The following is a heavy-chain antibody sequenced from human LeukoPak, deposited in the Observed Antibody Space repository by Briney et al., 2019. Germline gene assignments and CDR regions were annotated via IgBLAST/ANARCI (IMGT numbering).Heavy chain of an antibody. Sequence: GGSLRLSCAASGFTSRSFAMSWVRQAPGKGREWGSAISGSGGSTYYADSVKGRFTISRDNAKNTLYLQMNSLRAEATAVYYCAKEARNDFWSGPYGCYIWGQGTMVTVSS. J-gene: IGHJ3*02. CDR3: AKEARNDFWSGPYGCYI. CDR1: GFTSRSFA. D-gene: IGHD3-3*01. V-gene: IGHV3-23*01. CDR2: ISGSGGST.